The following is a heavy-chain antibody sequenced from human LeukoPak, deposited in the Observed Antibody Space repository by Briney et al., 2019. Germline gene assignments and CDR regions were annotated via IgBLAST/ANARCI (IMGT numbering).Heavy chain of an antibody. CDR1: GFTFSIHW. V-gene: IGHV3-7*01. J-gene: IGHJ4*02. CDR3: ARAHLHRYSSSCPPDY. D-gene: IGHD6-13*01. Sequence: PGGSLRLSCVASGFTFSIHWMTWVRQAPGKGLEWAANINQDGSDKYYVDSLKGRFTISRDNAKSSLYLQMNSLRVEDTAIYYCARAHLHRYSSSCPPDYWGQGTLVTVSS. CDR2: INQDGSDK.